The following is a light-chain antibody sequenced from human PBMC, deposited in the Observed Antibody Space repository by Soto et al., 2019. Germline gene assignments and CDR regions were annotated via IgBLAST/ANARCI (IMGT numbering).Light chain of an antibody. CDR2: EVS. J-gene: IGLJ2*01. Sequence: QSALTQPASVSGSPGQSITISCTGTSSDVGAFNYVSWYQHHPGSAPKLLIYEVSNRPSGLSNRFSGSKSDNTASLTISGLQPEDEADYYCSSYTTSTTVIFGGGTKVTVL. V-gene: IGLV2-14*01. CDR1: SSDVGAFNY. CDR3: SSYTTSTTVI.